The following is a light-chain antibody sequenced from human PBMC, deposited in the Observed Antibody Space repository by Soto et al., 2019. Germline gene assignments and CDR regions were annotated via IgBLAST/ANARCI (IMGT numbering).Light chain of an antibody. V-gene: IGLV2-8*01. CDR1: SSDVGGYKY. Sequence: QSALTQPPSASGSPGQSVTISCTGTSSDVGGYKYVSWYQQHPGKAPKLMIYEVSKRPSGVPDRFSGSKSGNTASLTVSGLQSEDEADYCCAAWDGSLNGYVFGTGTKVTVL. CDR2: EVS. J-gene: IGLJ1*01. CDR3: AAWDGSLNGYV.